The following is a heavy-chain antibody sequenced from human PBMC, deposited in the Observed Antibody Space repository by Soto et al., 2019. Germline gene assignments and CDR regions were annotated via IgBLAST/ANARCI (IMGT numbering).Heavy chain of an antibody. CDR1: GGSFSVYY. V-gene: IGHV4-34*01. J-gene: IGHJ5*02. CDR3: ARHVSARGIQLWLRWFDP. D-gene: IGHD5-18*01. CDR2: INHSGST. Sequence: PSETLSLTCAVYGGSFSVYYWSWIRQPPGKGLEWIGEINHSGSTNYNPSLKSRVTISVDTSKNQFSLKLSSVTAADTAVYYCARHVSARGIQLWLRWFDPWGQGTLVTVSS.